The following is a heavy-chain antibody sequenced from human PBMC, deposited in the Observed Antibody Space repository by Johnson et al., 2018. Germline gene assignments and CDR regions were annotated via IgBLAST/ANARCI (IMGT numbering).Heavy chain of an antibody. Sequence: QVQLVQSGGGVVQPGRSLRLSCAASGFTFSSYGMHWVRQAPGKGLEWVAVIWYDGSNKYYADSVKGRFTISRDNSKNTLYLQMNSLRAEDTAVYYCARDPIYEDILTGYWGDACDIWGQGTMVTVSS. CDR3: ARDPIYEDILTGYWGDACDI. J-gene: IGHJ3*02. CDR2: IWYDGSNK. CDR1: GFTFSSYG. D-gene: IGHD3-9*01. V-gene: IGHV3-33*01.